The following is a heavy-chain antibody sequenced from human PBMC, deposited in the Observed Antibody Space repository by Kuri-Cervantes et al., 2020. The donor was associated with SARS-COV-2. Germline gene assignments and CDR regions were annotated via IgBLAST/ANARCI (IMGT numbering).Heavy chain of an antibody. D-gene: IGHD3-3*01. J-gene: IGHJ6*02. CDR1: GGSISSYY. Sequence: SETLSLTCTVSGGSISSYYWSWIRQLPGKGLEWIGYIYYSGSTNYNPSLKSRVTISVDTSKNQFSLKLSSVTAADTAVYYCARHGFDFWSGYARTYYYYYGMDVWGQGTTVTVSS. CDR2: IYYSGST. CDR3: ARHGFDFWSGYARTYYYYYGMDV. V-gene: IGHV4-59*08.